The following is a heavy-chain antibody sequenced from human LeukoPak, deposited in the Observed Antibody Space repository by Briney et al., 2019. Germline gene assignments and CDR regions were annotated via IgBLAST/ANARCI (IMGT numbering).Heavy chain of an antibody. J-gene: IGHJ4*02. CDR3: AKDRRSSGCFDH. Sequence: GGSLRLSCAASGFTFSSYAMSWVRQAPGKGLEWVSAISGSGGSTYYADSVKGRFTISRGNSKNTLYLQMNSLRAEDTAVYYCAKDRRSSGCFDHWGQGTLVTVSS. D-gene: IGHD6-19*01. CDR1: GFTFSSYA. V-gene: IGHV3-23*01. CDR2: ISGSGGST.